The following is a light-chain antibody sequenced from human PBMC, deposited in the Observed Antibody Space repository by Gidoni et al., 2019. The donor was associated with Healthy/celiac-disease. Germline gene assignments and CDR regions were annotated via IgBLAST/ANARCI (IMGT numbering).Light chain of an antibody. Sequence: EMVLTQSPGTLSLSPGERATLSCRASQSVSSSYLALYQQKPGQAPRLLIYGASSRATGIPDRFSGSGSGTDFTLTISRLEPEDFAVYYCQQYGSSPLTFGQGTKVEIK. J-gene: IGKJ1*01. V-gene: IGKV3-20*01. CDR3: QQYGSSPLT. CDR1: QSVSSSY. CDR2: GAS.